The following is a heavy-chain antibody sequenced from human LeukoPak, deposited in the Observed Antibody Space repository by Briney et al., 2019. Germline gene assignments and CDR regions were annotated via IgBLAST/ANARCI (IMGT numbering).Heavy chain of an antibody. J-gene: IGHJ4*02. CDR2: INPNSGGT. V-gene: IGHV1-2*02. CDR1: GYTFTVYY. D-gene: IGHD3-9*01. Sequence: ASVKVSCKASGYTFTVYYMHWVRQAPGQVLEWMGWINPNSGGTNYAQKFQGRVTMTRDTSISTAYMELSRLRSDDTAVYYCARDLTYDILTGHFDYWGQGTLVTVSS. CDR3: ARDLTYDILTGHFDY.